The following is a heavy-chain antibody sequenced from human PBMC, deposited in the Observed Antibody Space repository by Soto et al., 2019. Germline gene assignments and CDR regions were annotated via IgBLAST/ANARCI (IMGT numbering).Heavy chain of an antibody. CDR3: AHSLIGYYYDSSGSNWFDP. Sequence: QITLKESGPTLVKPTQTLTLTCTFSGFSLSTSGVGVGWIRQPPGKALEWLALIYWDDDKRYSPSLKSRLTITMDTSKNQVVLTMTNMDPVDTSTYYCAHSLIGYYYDSSGSNWFDPWGQGTLVTVSS. CDR2: IYWDDDK. D-gene: IGHD3-22*01. J-gene: IGHJ5*02. V-gene: IGHV2-5*02. CDR1: GFSLSTSGVG.